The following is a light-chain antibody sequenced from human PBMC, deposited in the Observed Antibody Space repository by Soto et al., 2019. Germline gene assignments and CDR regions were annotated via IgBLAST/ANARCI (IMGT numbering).Light chain of an antibody. CDR1: SSDVGSYNR. CDR3: SLYTSSSTWVV. V-gene: IGLV2-18*01. Sequence: QSALTQPPSVSGSPGQSVTISCTGTSSDVGSYNRVSWYQQPPGTAPKLMIYKVSNRPSGVPDRFYGSKSGNTASLTISGLQAEDEADYYCSLYTSSSTWVVFGGGTQLTVL. CDR2: KVS. J-gene: IGLJ2*01.